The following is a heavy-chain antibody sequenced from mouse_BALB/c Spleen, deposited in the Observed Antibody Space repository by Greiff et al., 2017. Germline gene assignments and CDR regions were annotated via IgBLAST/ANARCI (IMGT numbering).Heavy chain of an antibody. V-gene: IGHV5-4*02. D-gene: IGHD1-1*01. CDR3: ARGRYRYYAMDY. CDR1: GFTFSDYY. CDR2: ISDGGSYT. J-gene: IGHJ4*01. Sequence: DVQLVESGGGLVKPGGSLKLSCAASGFTFSDYYMYWVRQTPEKRLEWVATISDGGSYTYYPDSVKGRFTISRDNAKNNLYLQMSSLKSEDTAMYYCARGRYRYYAMDYCGQGTSVTVSS.